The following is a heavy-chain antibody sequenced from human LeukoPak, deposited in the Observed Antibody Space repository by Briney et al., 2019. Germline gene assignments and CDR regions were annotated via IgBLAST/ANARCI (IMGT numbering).Heavy chain of an antibody. CDR1: GFIFSTYG. V-gene: IGHV3-30*03. CDR2: VSYDENRT. Sequence: GGSLRLSCTASGFIFSTYGIHWVRQAPGKGLEWVALVSYDENRTYYADSVKGRFTISRDNSKNALYLQMDSLRAEDTAVYYCARDGGYNYGHRTDYWGQGTLVTVSS. D-gene: IGHD5-18*01. J-gene: IGHJ4*02. CDR3: ARDGGYNYGHRTDY.